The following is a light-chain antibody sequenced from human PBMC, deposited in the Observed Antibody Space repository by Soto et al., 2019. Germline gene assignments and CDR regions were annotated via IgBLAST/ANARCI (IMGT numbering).Light chain of an antibody. CDR1: QSISSF. CDR2: AAS. CDR3: QQSYSTLYT. Sequence: DIQMTQSPSSLSASVGDRVTITCRASQSISSFLNWYQQKPGKAPKLLIYAASSLQSGVPSRFSGSGSGTDFTLTISRLQPEDFATYYCQQSYSTLYTSGQETKLEIK. J-gene: IGKJ2*01. V-gene: IGKV1-39*01.